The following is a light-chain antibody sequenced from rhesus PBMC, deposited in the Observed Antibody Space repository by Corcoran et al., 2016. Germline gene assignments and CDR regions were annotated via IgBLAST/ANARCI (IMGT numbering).Light chain of an antibody. J-gene: IGKJ1*01. Sequence: DIQMTQSPSSLSASVGDTVTITCRASQGISNYLAWYQQKPGKAPKPLLYYASGLESGVPSRFSGSGAGTVVTLTIRSLQPEDFATYYCQPHNSYPRTFGQWTKVEIK. V-gene: IGKV1S16*01. CDR1: QGISNY. CDR2: YAS. CDR3: QPHNSYPRT.